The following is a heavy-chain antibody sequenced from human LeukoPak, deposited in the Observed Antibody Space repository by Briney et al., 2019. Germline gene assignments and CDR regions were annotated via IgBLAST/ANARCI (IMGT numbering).Heavy chain of an antibody. CDR2: ISYDGSNK. J-gene: IGHJ4*02. CDR3: ARDLND. Sequence: PGGSLRLSCAASGFTFSSYAMHWVRQAPGKGLEWVAVISYDGSNKYYADSVKDRFTISRDNSKNTLYLQMNSLRAEDTAVYYCARDLNDWGQGTLVTVSS. V-gene: IGHV3-30-3*01. CDR1: GFTFSSYA.